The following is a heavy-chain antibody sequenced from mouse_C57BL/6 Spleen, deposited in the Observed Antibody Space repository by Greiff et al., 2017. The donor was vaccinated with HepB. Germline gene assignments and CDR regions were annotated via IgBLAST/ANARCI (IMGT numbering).Heavy chain of an antibody. CDR2: IYPRSGNT. J-gene: IGHJ2*01. Sequence: LVESGAELARPGASVKLSCKASGYTFTSYGISWVKQRTGQGLEWIGEIYPRSGNTYYNEKFKGKATLTADKSSSTAYMELRSLTSEDSAVYFCARVATVVFDYWGQGTTLTVSS. V-gene: IGHV1-81*01. CDR3: ARVATVVFDY. CDR1: GYTFTSYG. D-gene: IGHD1-1*01.